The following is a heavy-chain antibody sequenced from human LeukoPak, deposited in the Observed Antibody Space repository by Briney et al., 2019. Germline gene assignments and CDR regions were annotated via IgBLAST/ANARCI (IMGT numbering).Heavy chain of an antibody. CDR2: IYYSGST. CDR3: ARDFSPYDYVWGSYRYYSY. V-gene: IGHV4-59*12. Sequence: PSETLSLTCTVSGGSISSYYWSWIRQPPGKGLEWIGYIYYSGSTSYNPSLKSRVTISVDTSKNQISLKVRSVTAADTAVYYCARDFSPYDYVWGSYRYYSYWGQGTLVTVSS. D-gene: IGHD3-16*02. CDR1: GGSISSYY. J-gene: IGHJ4*02.